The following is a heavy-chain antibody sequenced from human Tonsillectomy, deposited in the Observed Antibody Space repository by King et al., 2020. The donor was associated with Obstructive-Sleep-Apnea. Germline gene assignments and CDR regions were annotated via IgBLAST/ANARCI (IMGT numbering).Heavy chain of an antibody. V-gene: IGHV3-48*01. D-gene: IGHD4-17*01. CDR2: ISSSSSTI. CDR1: GFTFSSYS. CDR3: AGDAGDYFDY. J-gene: IGHJ4*02. Sequence: VQLVESGGGLVQPGGSLRLSCAASGFTFSSYSMNWVRQAPGKGLEWVSYISSSSSTIYYADSVKGRFTISRDNAKNSLYLQMNSLRAADTAVYYCAGDAGDYFDYWGQGTLVTVSS.